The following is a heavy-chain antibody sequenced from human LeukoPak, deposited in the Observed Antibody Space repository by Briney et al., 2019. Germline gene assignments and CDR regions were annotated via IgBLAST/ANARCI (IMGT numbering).Heavy chain of an antibody. CDR3: ARCTITPYYFDY. J-gene: IGHJ4*02. D-gene: IGHD5-12*01. V-gene: IGHV4-61*02. CDR1: GGSISSDSYY. CDR2: IYTSGST. Sequence: PSETLSLTCTVSGGSISSDSYYWSWIRQPAGKGLEWIGRIYTSGSTNFSPSLKSRVTISVDTSKNQFSLKLCSVTAADTAVYYCARCTITPYYFDYWGQGTLVTVSS.